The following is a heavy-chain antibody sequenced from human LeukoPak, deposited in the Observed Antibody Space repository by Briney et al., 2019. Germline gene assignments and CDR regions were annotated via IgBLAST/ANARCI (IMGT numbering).Heavy chain of an antibody. D-gene: IGHD3-22*01. CDR1: GYTFTSYA. V-gene: IGHV1-3*01. J-gene: IGHJ4*02. Sequence: ASVKVSCKASGYTFTSYAMHWVRQAPGQRLEWMGWINAGNGNTKYSQKFQGRVTITRDTSASTAYMELSSLRSEDTAVYYCARDHSSGYYSDFDYWGQGTLVTVSS. CDR3: ARDHSSGYYSDFDY. CDR2: INAGNGNT.